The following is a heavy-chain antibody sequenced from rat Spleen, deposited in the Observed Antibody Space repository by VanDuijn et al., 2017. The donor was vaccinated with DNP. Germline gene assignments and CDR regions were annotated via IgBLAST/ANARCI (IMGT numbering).Heavy chain of an antibody. V-gene: IGHV5-25*01. D-gene: IGHD1-2*01. Sequence: EVQLVESDGGLVQPGRSLKLSCAASGFTFSDYYMAWIRQAPGKGLEWVASISNTGDHTYYSDSVKGRFSLSRDNAKSTLYLQMNSLRSEDTATYYCTRGVTIAAISTLDYWGQGVMVTVSS. J-gene: IGHJ2*01. CDR1: GFTFSDYY. CDR2: ISNTGDHT. CDR3: TRGVTIAAISTLDY.